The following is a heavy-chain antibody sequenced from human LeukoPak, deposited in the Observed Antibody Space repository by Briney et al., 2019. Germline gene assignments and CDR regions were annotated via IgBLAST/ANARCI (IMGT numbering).Heavy chain of an antibody. CDR1: GYTFTGYY. Sequence: ASVKVSCKASGYTFTGYYMHWVRQAPGQGLEWMGWINPNSGGTNYAQKFQGRVTMTRDTSISTAYMELSRLRSDDTAVYYCARDPLYYYDSSGYHEVFDYWGQGTLVTVSS. CDR3: ARDPLYYYDSSGYHEVFDY. D-gene: IGHD3-22*01. CDR2: INPNSGGT. V-gene: IGHV1-2*02. J-gene: IGHJ4*02.